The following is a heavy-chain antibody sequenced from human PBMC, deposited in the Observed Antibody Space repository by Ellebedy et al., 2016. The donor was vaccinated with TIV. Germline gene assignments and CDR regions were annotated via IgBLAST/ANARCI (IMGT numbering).Heavy chain of an antibody. V-gene: IGHV3-48*04. CDR2: ISSSSSTI. Sequence: GESLKISXAASGFTFSSYSMNWVRQAPGKGLEWVSYISSSSSTIYYADSVKGRFTISRDNAKNSLYLQMNSLRAEDTAVYYCAKDEVSEDLDYYYYYYMDVWGKGTTVTVSS. D-gene: IGHD4-11*01. J-gene: IGHJ6*03. CDR3: AKDEVSEDLDYYYYYYMDV. CDR1: GFTFSSYS.